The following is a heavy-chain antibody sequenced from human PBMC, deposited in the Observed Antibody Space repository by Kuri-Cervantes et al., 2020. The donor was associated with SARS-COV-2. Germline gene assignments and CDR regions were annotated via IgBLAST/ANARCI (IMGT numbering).Heavy chain of an antibody. CDR3: AKDPNGDYVGAFDF. V-gene: IGHV3-11*01. CDR1: GFTFSDYY. Sequence: GESLKISCAASGFTFSDYYMSWVRQAPGKGLEWVSYISISGSTIYYADPVKGRFTISSDNFKNTLYLKMYNLRAEYTAVYYCAKDPNGDYVGAFDFWGQGTLVTVSS. D-gene: IGHD4-17*01. J-gene: IGHJ3*01. CDR2: ISISGSTI.